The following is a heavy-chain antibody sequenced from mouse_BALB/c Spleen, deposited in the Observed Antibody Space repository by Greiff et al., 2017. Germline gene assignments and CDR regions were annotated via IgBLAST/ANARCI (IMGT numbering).Heavy chain of an antibody. V-gene: IGHV14-3*02. D-gene: IGHD1-2*01. CDR2: IDPANGNT. J-gene: IGHJ4*01. CDR3: ATGLRPFLPCYYAMDY. Sequence: VQLQQSGAELVKPGASVKLSCTASGFNITDTYMHWVKQRPEQGLEWIGRIDPANGNTNYDPKFQGKATITADTSSNTAYLQLSSLTSEDTAVYYCATGLRPFLPCYYAMDYWGQGTSVTVSS. CDR1: GFNITDTY.